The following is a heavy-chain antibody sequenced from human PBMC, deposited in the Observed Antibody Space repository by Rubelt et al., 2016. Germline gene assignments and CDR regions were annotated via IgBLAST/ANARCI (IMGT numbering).Heavy chain of an antibody. V-gene: IGHV1-2*02. D-gene: IGHD3-22*01. CDR3: ARFAIGGHSSGYLFDY. CDR1: GYTFTGYY. CDR2: INPNSGGT. Sequence: QVQLVQSGAEVKKPGASVKVSCKASGYTFTGYYMHWVRQAPGQGLEWMGWINPNSGGTNYAQKVQGRVTMTRDTSISTAYMELSRLGSDDTAWYYCARFAIGGHSSGYLFDYWGQGTLVTVSS. J-gene: IGHJ4*02.